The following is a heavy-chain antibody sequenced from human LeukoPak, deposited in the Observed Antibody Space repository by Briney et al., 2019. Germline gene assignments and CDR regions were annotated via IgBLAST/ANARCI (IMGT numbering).Heavy chain of an antibody. CDR2: IYYSGST. CDR1: GDSISSYY. J-gene: IGHJ5*02. V-gene: IGHV4-59*01. Sequence: SETLSLTCTVSGDSISSYYWSWIRQPPGKGLEWVGFIYYSGSTNYNPSLKSRVTISVDTSKNQFSLKLSSVTAADTAVYYCARDQGIAVAGFNWFDPWGQGTLVTVSS. CDR3: ARDQGIAVAGFNWFDP. D-gene: IGHD6-19*01.